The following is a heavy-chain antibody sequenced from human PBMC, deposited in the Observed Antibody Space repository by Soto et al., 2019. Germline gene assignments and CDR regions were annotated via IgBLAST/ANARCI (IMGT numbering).Heavy chain of an antibody. CDR2: ISSSGSTI. CDR3: ARVGGPTVTTQYYYGMDV. V-gene: IGHV3-48*03. D-gene: IGHD4-17*01. Sequence: GGSLRLSCAASGFTFSSYEMNWVRQAPGKGLEWVSYISSSGSTIYYADSVKGRFTISRDNAKNSLYLQMNSLRAEDTAVYYCARVGGPTVTTQYYYGMDVWGQGTTVTVSS. J-gene: IGHJ6*02. CDR1: GFTFSSYE.